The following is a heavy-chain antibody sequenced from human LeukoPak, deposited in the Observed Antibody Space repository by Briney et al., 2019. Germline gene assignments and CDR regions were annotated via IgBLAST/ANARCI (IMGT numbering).Heavy chain of an antibody. CDR1: GGSISTYY. CDR3: ARHGGSYSYDY. J-gene: IGHJ4*02. CDR2: TYYKGST. V-gene: IGHV4-59*08. Sequence: SETLSLTCTVSGGSISTYYWSWIRQPPGKGLEWIGYTYYKGSTNDNPSLKSRVTMSVDTTKNQFSLKLSSVTAADTAVYYCARHGGSYSYDYWGQGTLVTVSS. D-gene: IGHD1-26*01.